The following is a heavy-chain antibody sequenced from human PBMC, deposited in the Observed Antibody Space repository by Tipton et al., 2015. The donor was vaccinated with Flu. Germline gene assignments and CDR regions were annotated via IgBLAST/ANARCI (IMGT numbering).Heavy chain of an antibody. Sequence: TLSLTCTVSGGSISSSIYYWGWVRQAPGKGLEWIGIIHHTGNTYYNPSLKSRITISVDTSKNQFSLKLSSVTAADTAVYYCARRDYSNYVSEPKNWFDPWGQGTLVTVSS. J-gene: IGHJ5*02. CDR1: GGSISSSIYY. CDR2: IHHTGNT. D-gene: IGHD4-11*01. V-gene: IGHV4-39*01. CDR3: ARRDYSNYVSEPKNWFDP.